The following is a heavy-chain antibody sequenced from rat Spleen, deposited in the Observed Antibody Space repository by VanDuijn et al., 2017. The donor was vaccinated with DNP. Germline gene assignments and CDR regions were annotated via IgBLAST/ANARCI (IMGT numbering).Heavy chain of an antibody. D-gene: IGHD4-3*01. Sequence: EVQLVESGGGLVQPGRSLKVSCAASGFTFSDYNMAWVRQAPKKGLEWVATISFDGSTTYYGDSVKGRFAISRDNTISTLYLQMDSLRSEDTATYYCARSFDNSGYWFAYWGQGTLVTVSS. J-gene: IGHJ3*01. CDR1: GFTFSDYN. CDR3: ARSFDNSGYWFAY. CDR2: ISFDGSTT. V-gene: IGHV5-7*01.